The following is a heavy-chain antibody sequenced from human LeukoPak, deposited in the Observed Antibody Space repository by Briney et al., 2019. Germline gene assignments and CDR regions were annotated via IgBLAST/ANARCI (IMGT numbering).Heavy chain of an antibody. D-gene: IGHD6-19*01. Sequence: GGSLRLSCAASGFTFSSYAMSWVRQAPGKGLEWVSAISGSGGSTYYADSVKGRFTISRDNSKNTLYLQMNSLRVEDTAIYYCARDLYSSGWYILDAFDIWGQGTMVTVSS. CDR2: ISGSGGST. V-gene: IGHV3-23*01. CDR1: GFTFSSYA. CDR3: ARDLYSSGWYILDAFDI. J-gene: IGHJ3*02.